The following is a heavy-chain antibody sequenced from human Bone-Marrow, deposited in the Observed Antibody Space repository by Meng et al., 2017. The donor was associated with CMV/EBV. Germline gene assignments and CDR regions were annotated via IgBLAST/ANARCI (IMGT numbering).Heavy chain of an antibody. J-gene: IGHJ3*02. CDR2: INPNSGGT. Sequence: ASVKVSCKASGYTFTGYYMHWVRQAPGQGLEWMGWINPNSGGTNYAQKFQGRVTMTRDTSISTAYMELSRLRSDDTAVYYCARYYSSSWIDAFDIWGQGTRVTGSS. CDR1: GYTFTGYY. CDR3: ARYYSSSWIDAFDI. V-gene: IGHV1-2*02. D-gene: IGHD6-13*01.